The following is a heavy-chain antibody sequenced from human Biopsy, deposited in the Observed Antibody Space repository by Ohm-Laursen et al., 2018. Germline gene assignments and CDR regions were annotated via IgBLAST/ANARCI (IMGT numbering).Heavy chain of an antibody. CDR3: AATSTLYYYYYAMDV. Sequence: SAKVSCKASGFTFSSSAVQWVRQARGQRLEWIGWIDVGSGHTDYAQKFQERVTITRDMSTSTAYMELTSLRSEDTAVYYCAATSTLYYYYYAMDVWDQGTTITVSS. J-gene: IGHJ6*02. V-gene: IGHV1-58*01. CDR2: IDVGSGHT. CDR1: GFTFSSSA.